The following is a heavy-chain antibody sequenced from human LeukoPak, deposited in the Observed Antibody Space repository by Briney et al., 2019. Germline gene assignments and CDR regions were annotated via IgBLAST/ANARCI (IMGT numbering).Heavy chain of an antibody. D-gene: IGHD6-13*01. Sequence: GGSLRLSCAASGFTFSSYSMNWVRQAPGKGLEWVAVISYDGSNKYYADSVKGRFTISRDNSENTLYLQMNSLRAEDTAVYYCASGKIAAAGYWGQGTLVTVSS. CDR2: ISYDGSNK. J-gene: IGHJ4*02. CDR3: ASGKIAAAGY. V-gene: IGHV3-30*03. CDR1: GFTFSSYS.